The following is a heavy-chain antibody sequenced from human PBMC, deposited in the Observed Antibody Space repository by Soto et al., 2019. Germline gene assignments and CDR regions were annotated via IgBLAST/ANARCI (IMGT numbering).Heavy chain of an antibody. V-gene: IGHV3-30*03. J-gene: IGHJ4*02. CDR3: TRGLARMADY. CDR1: GFSFNTYV. CDR2: ILYDGSKE. Sequence: GGSLRLSCTDSGFSFNTYVMDWVRQAPGKGLEWVARILYDGSKEYYADPVKGRFTISRDNSKNTLYLQMDRLRVEDTAVYFCTRGLARMADYWGQGPLVTVSS. D-gene: IGHD2-21*01.